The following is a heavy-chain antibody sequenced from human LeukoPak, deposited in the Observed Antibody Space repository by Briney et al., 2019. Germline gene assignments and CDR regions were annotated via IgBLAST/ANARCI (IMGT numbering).Heavy chain of an antibody. Sequence: GGSLRLSCAATGLSVSSNFMSWVRQAPGKGLEWVSVIYGGGSTYYADSVKGRFTISRDTPKNTLYLQMNSLRVEDTAVYYCARVSRGPHPYYYDSSGYMDYWGQGTLVTVSS. V-gene: IGHV3-53*01. CDR2: IYGGGST. CDR3: ARVSRGPHPYYYDSSGYMDY. CDR1: GLSVSSNF. D-gene: IGHD3-22*01. J-gene: IGHJ4*02.